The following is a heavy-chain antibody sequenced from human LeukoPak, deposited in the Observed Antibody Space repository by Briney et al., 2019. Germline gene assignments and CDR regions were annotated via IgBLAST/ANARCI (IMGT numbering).Heavy chain of an antibody. CDR3: ARVLGIVGG. Sequence: GGSLRLSCSASGFTFSAYAMYWVRQAPGKGLEYVSGISNNGGSSFYADSVKGRFTISRDNAKNSLYLQMNSLRADDTAVYYCARVLGIVGGWGQGTLVTVSS. D-gene: IGHD1-26*01. J-gene: IGHJ4*02. V-gene: IGHV3-64*04. CDR1: GFTFSAYA. CDR2: ISNNGGSS.